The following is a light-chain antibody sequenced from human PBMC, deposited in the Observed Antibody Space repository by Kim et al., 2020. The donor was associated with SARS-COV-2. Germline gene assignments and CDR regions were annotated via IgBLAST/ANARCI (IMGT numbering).Light chain of an antibody. CDR1: SGHSNDA. CDR3: QTWGTGMV. J-gene: IGLJ3*02. V-gene: IGLV4-69*01. Sequence: QPVLTQSPSSSASLGASVKLTCTLTSGHSNDAIAWHQQRPGKGPRYLMKVKSDGGHTRGDDVPDRFSASSSGADRYLTISNLRSDDEADYYCQTWGTGMVFGGGTQLTVL. CDR2: VKSDGGH.